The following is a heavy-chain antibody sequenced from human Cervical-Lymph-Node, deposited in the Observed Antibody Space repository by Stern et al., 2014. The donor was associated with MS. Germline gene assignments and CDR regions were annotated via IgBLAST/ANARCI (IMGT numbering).Heavy chain of an antibody. Sequence: EVQLEESGGGLVQPGESLRLSCAVSGFTFSNYWMNWVRQAPGKGLEWVASIKNDGSDKSYVASVKGRFTISRDTAQNTLYLQLNRLRAEGTAVYYCASGVRELGAWGQGTLVTVSS. CDR2: IKNDGSDK. V-gene: IGHV3-7*01. CDR1: GFTFSNYW. D-gene: IGHD1-7*01. CDR3: ASGVRELGA. J-gene: IGHJ5*02.